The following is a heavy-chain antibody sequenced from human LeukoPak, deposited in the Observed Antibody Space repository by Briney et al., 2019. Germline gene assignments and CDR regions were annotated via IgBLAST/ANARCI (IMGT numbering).Heavy chain of an antibody. Sequence: GSVKVSCKASGYTFTSHGISWVRQAPGQGLEWMGWINAYIGNTNYAQKLQGRVTMTTDTSTSTAYMELRSLRSDDTAVYYCARDSGTTGEVKFDPWGQGTLVTVSS. V-gene: IGHV1-18*01. D-gene: IGHD3-10*01. CDR3: ARDSGTTGEVKFDP. CDR1: GYTFTSHG. J-gene: IGHJ5*02. CDR2: INAYIGNT.